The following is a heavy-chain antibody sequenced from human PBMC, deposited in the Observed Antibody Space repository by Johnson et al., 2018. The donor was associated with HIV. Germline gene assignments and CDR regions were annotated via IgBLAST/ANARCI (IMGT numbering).Heavy chain of an antibody. Sequence: QVQLVESGGGLVKPGGSLKLSCAASGFTFSDYYMSWIRQAPGKGLEWVSYISSSGSTIYHADSVKGRFTISRDNAKNSLYLQMSSLKAEDTAVYYCARAPYNWNAGLFGAFDMWGRGTKVTVSS. V-gene: IGHV3-11*04. J-gene: IGHJ3*02. D-gene: IGHD1-20*01. CDR2: ISSSGSTI. CDR3: ARAPYNWNAGLFGAFDM. CDR1: GFTFSDYY.